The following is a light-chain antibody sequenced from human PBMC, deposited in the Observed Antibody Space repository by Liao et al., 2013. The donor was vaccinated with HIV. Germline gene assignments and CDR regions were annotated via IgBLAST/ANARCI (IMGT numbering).Light chain of an antibody. CDR2: YDS. V-gene: IGLV3-21*04. Sequence: SYVLTQPPSVSVAPGKTATITCGGNNIGGKSVHWYQQKPGQAPVVVIYYDSDRPSGIPERFSGSNSGNTATLTISRVEAGDEAVYFCQVWDPTSDHPFGGGTKLTVL. CDR3: QVWDPTSDHP. J-gene: IGLJ2*01. CDR1: NIGGKS.